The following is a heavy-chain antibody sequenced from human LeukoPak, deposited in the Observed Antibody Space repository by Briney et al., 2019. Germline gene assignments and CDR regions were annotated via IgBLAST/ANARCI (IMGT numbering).Heavy chain of an antibody. D-gene: IGHD6-13*01. V-gene: IGHV3-49*04. CDR3: TRDTKAPIAAAGTFRY. CDR1: GFTFGDYA. Sequence: GGSLRLSCTASGFTFGDYAMSWVRQAPGKGLEWVGFIRSKAYGGTTEYAASVKGRFTISRDDSKSIAYLQMNSLKTEDTAVYYCTRDTKAPIAAAGTFRYWGQGTLVTVSS. J-gene: IGHJ4*02. CDR2: IRSKAYGGTT.